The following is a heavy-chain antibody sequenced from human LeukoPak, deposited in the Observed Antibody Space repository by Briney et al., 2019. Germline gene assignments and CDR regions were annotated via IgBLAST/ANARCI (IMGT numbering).Heavy chain of an antibody. CDR2: IKSDGTEK. CDR1: GFTSSDYW. Sequence: GGSLRLSCAVSGFTSSDYWMTWVRQAPGKGLEWVANIKSDGTEKHYVDSVKGRFTISRDNAKNSLYLQMNSLRAEDTAVYYCARERWGPEYWGQGTLVTVSS. CDR3: ARERWGPEY. D-gene: IGHD5-24*01. J-gene: IGHJ4*02. V-gene: IGHV3-7*01.